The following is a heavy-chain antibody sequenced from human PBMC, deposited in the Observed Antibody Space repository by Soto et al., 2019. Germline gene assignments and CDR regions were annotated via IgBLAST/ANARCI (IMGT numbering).Heavy chain of an antibody. J-gene: IGHJ5*02. CDR1: GGTFSSYA. CDR2: IIPIFGTA. Sequence: QVQLVQSGAEVKKPGSSVKVSCKASGGTFSSYAISWVRQAPGQGLEWMGGIIPIFGTANYAQKFQGRVTINADESTSTAYMELSSLRSEDTAVYYCARVFRGLGVQLAGFDHWGQGTLVTVSS. V-gene: IGHV1-69*01. D-gene: IGHD3-10*01. CDR3: ARVFRGLGVQLAGFDH.